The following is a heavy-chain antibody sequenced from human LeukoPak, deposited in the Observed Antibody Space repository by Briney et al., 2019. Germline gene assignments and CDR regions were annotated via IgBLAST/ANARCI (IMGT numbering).Heavy chain of an antibody. V-gene: IGHV3-21*01. Sequence: GGSLTLSCAASGFTFSSYGMTWVRQAPGKGLEYVSSISSTAIYKFSAGSVKGRFTISRDNVKNSLYLQMNGLRAEDTAVYYCARIGLNRDAYNAFDYWGQGALVTVSS. J-gene: IGHJ4*02. CDR1: GFTFSSYG. CDR3: ARIGLNRDAYNAFDY. D-gene: IGHD5-24*01. CDR2: ISSTAIYK.